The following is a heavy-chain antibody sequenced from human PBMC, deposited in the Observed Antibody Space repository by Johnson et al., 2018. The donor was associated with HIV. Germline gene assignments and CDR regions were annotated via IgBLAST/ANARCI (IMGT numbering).Heavy chain of an antibody. Sequence: VQLVESGGGVVQPGRSLRLSCAASGFTFDDYAMHWVRQAPGKGLEWVSGISWKSCSIGYADSVKGRFTISRDNAKNSLYLQMNSLRAEDTALYYCAKDGYSSSWYPYAFDIWGQGTMVTVSS. J-gene: IGHJ3*02. CDR1: GFTFDDYA. CDR2: ISWKSCSI. D-gene: IGHD6-13*01. CDR3: AKDGYSSSWYPYAFDI. V-gene: IGHV3-9*01.